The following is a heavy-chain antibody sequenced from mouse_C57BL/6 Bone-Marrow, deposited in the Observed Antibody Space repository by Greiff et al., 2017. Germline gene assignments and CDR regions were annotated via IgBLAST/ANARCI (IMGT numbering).Heavy chain of an antibody. V-gene: IGHV1-39*01. D-gene: IGHD2-1*01. CDR2: INPNYGTT. CDR1: GYSFTDYN. J-gene: IGHJ1*03. CDR3: ARESSLLHWYFDV. Sequence: VHVKQSGPELVKPGASVKISCKASGYSFTDYNMNWVKQSNGKSLEWIGVINPNYGTTSYNQKFKGKATLTVDQSSSTAYMQLNSLTSEDSAVYYCARESSLLHWYFDVWGTGTTVTVSS.